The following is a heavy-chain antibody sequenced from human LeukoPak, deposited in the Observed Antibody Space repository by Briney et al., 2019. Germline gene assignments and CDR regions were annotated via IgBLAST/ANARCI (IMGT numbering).Heavy chain of an antibody. J-gene: IGHJ4*02. D-gene: IGHD6-19*01. Sequence: PGGSLRLSCAASGFAFSVYEMYWVRQAPGKGLELVSYISSSGGTRYYADSVKGRFTISRDNAKNSLYLQMNSLRAEDTAVYYCATLTVASSFDYWGQGTLVTVSS. CDR3: ATLTVASSFDY. CDR1: GFAFSVYE. V-gene: IGHV3-48*03. CDR2: ISSSGGTR.